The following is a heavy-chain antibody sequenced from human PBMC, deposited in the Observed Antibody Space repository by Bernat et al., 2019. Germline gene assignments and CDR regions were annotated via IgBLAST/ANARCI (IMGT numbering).Heavy chain of an antibody. CDR1: GFTFSSYG. J-gene: IGHJ5*02. CDR2: ISYDGSNK. CDR3: AKVKRFLIPLYNWFDP. V-gene: IGHV3-30*18. D-gene: IGHD3-3*01. Sequence: QVQLVESGGGVVQPGRSLRLSCAASGFTFSSYGMHWVRQAPGKGLEWVAVISYDGSNKYYADSVKGRFTISRDNSKNTLYLQMNSLRAEDTAVYYCAKVKRFLIPLYNWFDPWGQGTLVTVSS.